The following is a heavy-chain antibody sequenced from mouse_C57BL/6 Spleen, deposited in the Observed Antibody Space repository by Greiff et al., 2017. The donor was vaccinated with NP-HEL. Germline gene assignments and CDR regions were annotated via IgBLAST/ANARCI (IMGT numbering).Heavy chain of an antibody. Sequence: VQLQQSGAELVRPGASVKLSCKASGYTFTDYYINWVKQRPGQGLEWIARIYPGSGNTYYNEKFKGQATLTAEKSSSTAYLQLSSLTSEDSADYLCARGGDDYGFAYWGQGTQVTVSA. V-gene: IGHV1-76*01. CDR3: ARGGDDYGFAY. CDR1: GYTFTDYY. D-gene: IGHD2-4*01. CDR2: IYPGSGNT. J-gene: IGHJ3*01.